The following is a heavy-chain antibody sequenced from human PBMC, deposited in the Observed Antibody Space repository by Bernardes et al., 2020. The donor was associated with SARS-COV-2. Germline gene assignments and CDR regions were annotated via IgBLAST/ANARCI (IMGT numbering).Heavy chain of an antibody. CDR1: GFTFSSYC. CDR3: EVDYYFGMDV. Sequence: GGSLRLSCAASGFTFSSYCMHWVRQAPGKGLMWVARISGDGSNTWYADSVMGRFTISRDNAKNTLFLQMNSLRGEDTAAYYCEVDYYFGMDVWSQGATVTVSS. CDR2: ISGDGSNT. V-gene: IGHV3-74*01. J-gene: IGHJ6*02.